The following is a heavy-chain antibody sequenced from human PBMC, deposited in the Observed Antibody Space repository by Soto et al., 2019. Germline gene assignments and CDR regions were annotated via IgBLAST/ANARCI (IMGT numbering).Heavy chain of an antibody. CDR1: SGSISSSNW. J-gene: IGHJ4*02. CDR2: IYHSGST. V-gene: IGHV4-4*02. CDR3: ARALTTVTIGFDY. D-gene: IGHD4-17*01. Sequence: SETLSLTCAVSSGSISSSNWWSWVRQPPGKGLEWIGEIYHSGSTNYNPSLKSRVTISVDKSKNQFSLKLSSVTAADTAVYYCARALTTVTIGFDYWGQGTLVTVSS.